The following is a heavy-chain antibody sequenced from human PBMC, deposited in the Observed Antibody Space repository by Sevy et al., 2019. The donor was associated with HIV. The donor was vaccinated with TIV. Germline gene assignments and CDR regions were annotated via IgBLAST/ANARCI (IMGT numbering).Heavy chain of an antibody. CDR3: VRGPNCGVGGCQQISPYCLDV. D-gene: IGHD2-15*01. J-gene: IGHJ6*03. Sequence: GGSLRISCAASGFTFSDHYVDWVRQAPGKGLEWVGRIRNRPNSYTTEYAASVKGRFTISRDDSRNSVYLQMNSLKTPDSAVYYCVRGPNCGVGGCQQISPYCLDVWGKGATVTVSS. CDR2: IRNRPNSYTT. V-gene: IGHV3-72*01. CDR1: GFTFSDHY.